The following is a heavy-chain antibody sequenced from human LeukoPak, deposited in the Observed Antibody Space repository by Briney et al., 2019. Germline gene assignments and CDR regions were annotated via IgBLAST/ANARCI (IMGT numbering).Heavy chain of an antibody. CDR3: ARDGGYCSGGSCYSEIL. J-gene: IGHJ4*02. V-gene: IGHV4-59*01. CDR1: GGSISSYY. CDR2: IYYSGST. D-gene: IGHD2-15*01. Sequence: SETLSLTCTVSGGSISSYYWSWIRQPPGKGLEWIGYIYYSGSTNYNPSLKSRVTISVDTSKNQFSLKLSSVTAADTAVYYCARDGGYCSGGSCYSEILRGQGTLVTVSS.